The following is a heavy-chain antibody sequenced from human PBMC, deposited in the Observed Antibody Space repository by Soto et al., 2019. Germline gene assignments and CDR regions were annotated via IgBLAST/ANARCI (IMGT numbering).Heavy chain of an antibody. CDR1: GGTFSSYA. J-gene: IGHJ4*02. D-gene: IGHD2-8*01. CDR2: IIPIFGTA. V-gene: IGHV1-69*06. Sequence: QVQLVQSGAEVKKPGSSVKVSCKASGGTFSSYAISWVRQAPGQGLEWMGGIIPIFGTANYAQKFQGRVTITADKSTSTDYMELSSLRSEDTAVYYCARDGAEDCTSGVCWHFDYWGQGTLVTVSS. CDR3: ARDGAEDCTSGVCWHFDY.